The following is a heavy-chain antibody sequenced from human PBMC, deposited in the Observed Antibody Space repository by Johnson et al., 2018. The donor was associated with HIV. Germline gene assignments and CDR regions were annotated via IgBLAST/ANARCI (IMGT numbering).Heavy chain of an antibody. V-gene: IGHV3-30*18. D-gene: IGHD1-14*01. CDR2: VSYDGSKK. J-gene: IGHJ3*02. Sequence: VQLVESGGGVVQPGRSLRLSCVASGFTFSSYGMHWVRQAPGKGLEWVASVSYDGSKKYYPDSVKGRFTLSRDNSKNTLYLQMDSLRAEDTAVYYCAKIRTSGTGDAFDIWGQGTMVTVSS. CDR3: AKIRTSGTGDAFDI. CDR1: GFTFSSYG.